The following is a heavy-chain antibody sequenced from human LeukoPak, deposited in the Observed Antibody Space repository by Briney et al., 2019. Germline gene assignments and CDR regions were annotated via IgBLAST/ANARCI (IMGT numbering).Heavy chain of an antibody. CDR1: GFNFDEYA. V-gene: IGHV3-9*01. CDR3: AKDRYCTSSSCPIDY. Sequence: GRSLRLSCVGSGFNFDEYAMHWVRQPPGKGLEWVSGISSNSDDIGYADSVKGRFTISRDSAKKSLYLQMNSLRAEDTALYYCAKDRYCTSSSCPIDYWGRGTLVTVFS. D-gene: IGHD2-15*01. CDR2: ISSNSDDI. J-gene: IGHJ4*02.